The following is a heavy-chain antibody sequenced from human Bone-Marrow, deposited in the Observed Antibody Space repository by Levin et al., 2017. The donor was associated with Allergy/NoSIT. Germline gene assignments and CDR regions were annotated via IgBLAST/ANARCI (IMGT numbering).Heavy chain of an antibody. CDR3: ARDSPLDSSGYYSYYYYGMDV. V-gene: IGHV4-30-4*01. D-gene: IGHD3-22*01. Sequence: PSETLSLTCTVSGGSISSGDYYWSWIRQPPGKGLEWIGYIYYSGSTYYNPSLKSRVTISVDTSKNQFSLKLSSVTAADTAVYYCARDSPLDSSGYYSYYYYGMDVWGQGTTVTVSS. CDR2: IYYSGST. CDR1: GGSISSGDYY. J-gene: IGHJ6*02.